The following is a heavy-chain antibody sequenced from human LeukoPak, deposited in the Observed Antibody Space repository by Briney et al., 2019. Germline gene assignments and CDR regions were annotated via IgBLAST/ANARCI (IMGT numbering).Heavy chain of an antibody. Sequence: SETLSLTCTVSGYSISSGYYWGWIRQPPGQGLEWIGSIYHSGSTYYNPSLKSRVTISVDTSKNQFSLKVSSVTAADTAVYYCARSPRLGRYGYGPWELPVSYFDYWGQGTLVTVSS. D-gene: IGHD1-26*01. J-gene: IGHJ4*02. V-gene: IGHV4-38-2*02. CDR2: IYHSGST. CDR3: ARSPRLGRYGYGPWELPVSYFDY. CDR1: GYSISSGYY.